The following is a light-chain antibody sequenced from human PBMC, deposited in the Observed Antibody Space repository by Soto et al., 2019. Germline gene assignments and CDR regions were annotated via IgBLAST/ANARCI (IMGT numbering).Light chain of an antibody. CDR2: AAS. Sequence: DIQMTQSPSSLSASVGDRFTLTCRTSQNIYNYLNWYQQKPGKGPKLLIYAASSVQSGVPLRFSGSGSGTDFTLTISSLQPEDFATYYCQQTHSTPVTFGQGTRLEIK. CDR3: QQTHSTPVT. J-gene: IGKJ5*01. V-gene: IGKV1-39*01. CDR1: QNIYNY.